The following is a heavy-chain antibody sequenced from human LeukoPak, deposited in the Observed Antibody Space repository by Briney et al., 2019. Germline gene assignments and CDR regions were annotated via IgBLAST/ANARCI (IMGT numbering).Heavy chain of an antibody. CDR2: INTDGSNT. V-gene: IGHV3-74*01. CDR1: GFPFSSYW. Sequence: GGSLRLSCAVSGFPFSSYWMDWVRQAPGRGLVWVSRINTDGSNTDYADFVEGRFTISRDNAKKTLYLEMNSLTAEDTAIYYCARDASLYYVDHWGQGTLVTVSS. CDR3: ARDASLYYVDH. J-gene: IGHJ4*02.